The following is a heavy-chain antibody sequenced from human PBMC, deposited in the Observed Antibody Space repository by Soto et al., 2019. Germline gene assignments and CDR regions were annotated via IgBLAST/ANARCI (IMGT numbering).Heavy chain of an antibody. CDR2: INPNSGGT. CDR1: GYTFTGYY. V-gene: IGHV1-2*04. D-gene: IGHD6-13*01. Sequence: ASVKVSCKASGYTFTGYYMHWVRQAPGQGLEWMGWINPNSGGTNYAQKIQGWVTMTKDTSISTAYMELSRLRSDDTAVYYCARDLIAAAEAYYGMDVWGQGTTVTVSS. CDR3: ARDLIAAAEAYYGMDV. J-gene: IGHJ6*02.